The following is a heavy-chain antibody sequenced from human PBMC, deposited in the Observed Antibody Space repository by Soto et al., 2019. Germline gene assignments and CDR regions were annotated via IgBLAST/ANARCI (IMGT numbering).Heavy chain of an antibody. V-gene: IGHV3-23*01. CDR1: GFTFNNYA. D-gene: IGHD3-9*01. Sequence: GGSLILSCAASGFTFNNYAMTWVRQAPGKGLEWVAAISGGGGGTYYADPVKGRFTISRDNSKNTLHLQMNNLRAEDTAIYYCVKDKKYDILSAWDALDIWGHGTLVTVSS. J-gene: IGHJ3*02. CDR2: ISGGGGGT. CDR3: VKDKKYDILSAWDALDI.